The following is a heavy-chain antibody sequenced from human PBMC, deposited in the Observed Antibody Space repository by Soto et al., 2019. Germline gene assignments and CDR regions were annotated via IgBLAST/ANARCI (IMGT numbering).Heavy chain of an antibody. V-gene: IGHV4-59*08. D-gene: IGHD3-9*01. Sequence: SETLSHRSTVSCAPIPGYYWSWSRQSPEQGLEYIGYISYSGSTNYNPSLKSRVTTSLDTSKNQFSLKLSSVTAADTAIYYCASLNFDILTGYYAFDLWGQGTMVT. CDR3: ASLNFDILTGYYAFDL. J-gene: IGHJ3*01. CDR1: CAPIPGYY. CDR2: ISYSGST.